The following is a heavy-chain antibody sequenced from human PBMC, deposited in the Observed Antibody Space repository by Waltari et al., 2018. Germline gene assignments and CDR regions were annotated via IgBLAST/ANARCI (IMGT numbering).Heavy chain of an antibody. Sequence: HVHLVQSGAALKRPGAPVQASCKASGCTFTCYAMHWGRQAPGQRLEWMGWINAGNGNTKYSQKVQGRVTITRDTSASTAYMELSSLRSEDTAVYYCARVEGAAGLDIWGQGTMVTVSS. V-gene: IGHV1-3*01. J-gene: IGHJ3*02. D-gene: IGHD3-16*01. CDR2: INAGNGNT. CDR1: GCTFTCYA. CDR3: ARVEGAAGLDI.